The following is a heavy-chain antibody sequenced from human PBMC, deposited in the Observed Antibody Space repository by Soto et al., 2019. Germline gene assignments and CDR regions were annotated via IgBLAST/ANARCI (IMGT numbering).Heavy chain of an antibody. J-gene: IGHJ4*02. V-gene: IGHV4-39*01. Sequence: SETLSLTCTVSGGSISSGSYCWGWVRQPPGKGLEWIGTIYYIGSTYYNPSLKSRVTISVDTSKNQFSLKLSSVTAADTAVYYCARHYYILTGYYTPLEYWGQGTLVTVSS. D-gene: IGHD3-9*01. CDR1: GGSISSGSYC. CDR3: ARHYYILTGYYTPLEY. CDR2: IYYIGST.